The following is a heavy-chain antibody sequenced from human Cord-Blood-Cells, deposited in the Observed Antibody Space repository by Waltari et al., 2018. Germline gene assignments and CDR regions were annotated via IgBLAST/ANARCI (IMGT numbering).Heavy chain of an antibody. D-gene: IGHD1-26*01. J-gene: IGHJ3*02. Sequence: QVQLVQSGAEVKKPGSSVKVSCKASGGTFSSTAISWVRQAPGQGIEWTGGIIPIFGTANYAQKFQGRVTIPADESPGTAYMGLSSLRSEDTAVYYCARAHSGSYRGGDDAFDIWGQGTMVTVSS. CDR2: IIPIFGTA. CDR3: ARAHSGSYRGGDDAFDI. CDR1: GGTFSSTA. V-gene: IGHV1-69*01.